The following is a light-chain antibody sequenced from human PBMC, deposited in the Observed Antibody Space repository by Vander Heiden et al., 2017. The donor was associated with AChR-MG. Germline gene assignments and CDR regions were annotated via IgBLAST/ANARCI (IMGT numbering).Light chain of an antibody. J-gene: IGLJ3*02. CDR2: GSS. V-gene: IGLV1-40*01. CDR1: TSNIGAGYD. CDR3: QSYDTSLNAWV. Sequence: QSVLTQPPSVSGAPGQRLTISCTGSTSNIGAGYDVHWYQQLPQTAPKLRIEGSSHRPSGVPDRFAGSKFGTSDSLVITGLQAEDEADDDCQSYDTSLNAWVFGGGTRLTVL.